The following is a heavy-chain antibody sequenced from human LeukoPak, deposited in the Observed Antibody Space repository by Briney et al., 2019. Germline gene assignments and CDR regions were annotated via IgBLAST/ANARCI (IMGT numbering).Heavy chain of an antibody. J-gene: IGHJ4*02. CDR3: ARGRPHSSGYDS. D-gene: IGHD6-19*01. CDR2: ITGGGSAT. CDR1: GLTLNTYI. Sequence: GGSLRLSCEGSGLTLNTYIFNWVRQAPGKGLEWVSAITGGGSATYYAVSVKGRFTISRDDSKNTLHLQINSLRVDDTAVYFCARGRPHSSGYDSWGQGTLVTVSS. V-gene: IGHV3-23*01.